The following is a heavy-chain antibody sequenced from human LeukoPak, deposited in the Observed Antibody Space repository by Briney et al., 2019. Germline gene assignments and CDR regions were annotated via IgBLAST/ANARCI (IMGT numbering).Heavy chain of an antibody. J-gene: IGHJ4*02. CDR1: GFTFSSSW. V-gene: IGHV3-7*05. CDR3: ATWSNAWEFDY. CDR2: INEDGTDK. D-gene: IGHD1-26*01. Sequence: GGSLRLSCAASGFTFSSSWMTWVRQAPGKGLEWVAHINEDGTDKYYVDSVTGRFTISRDNTKNSLNLQMSSLRDEDTAVYYCATWSNAWEFDYWGQGALVSVSS.